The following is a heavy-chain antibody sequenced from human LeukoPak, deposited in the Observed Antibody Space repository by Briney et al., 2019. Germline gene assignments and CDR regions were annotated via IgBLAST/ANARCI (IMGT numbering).Heavy chain of an antibody. D-gene: IGHD3-10*01. Sequence: SETLSLTCAVYGGSFSGYYWSWIRQPPGKGLEWIGEINHSGSTNYNPSLKSRVTISVDTSKNQLSLKLSSVTAADTAVYYCARGSGYYYYGMDVWGQGTTVTVSS. CDR1: GGSFSGYY. CDR2: INHSGST. CDR3: ARGSGYYYYGMDV. V-gene: IGHV4-34*01. J-gene: IGHJ6*02.